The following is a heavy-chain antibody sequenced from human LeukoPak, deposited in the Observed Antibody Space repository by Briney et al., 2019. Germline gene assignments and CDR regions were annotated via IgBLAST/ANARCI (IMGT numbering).Heavy chain of an antibody. D-gene: IGHD4-17*01. CDR1: GFTFSSYW. CDR2: IKQDGSEK. Sequence: GGSLRLSCAASGFTFSSYWMSWVRQAPGKGLEWVANIKQDGSEKYYVDSVKGRFTISRDNAKNSLYLQMNSLRAEDTAVYYCARGPMTTVTTVWFDPWGQGTLVTVSS. CDR3: ARGPMTTVTTVWFDP. J-gene: IGHJ5*02. V-gene: IGHV3-7*04.